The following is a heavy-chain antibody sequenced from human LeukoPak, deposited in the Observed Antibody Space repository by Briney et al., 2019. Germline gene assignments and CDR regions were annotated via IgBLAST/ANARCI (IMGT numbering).Heavy chain of an antibody. CDR2: IRYDGSNK. CDR1: GFTFSSYG. J-gene: IGHJ3*02. V-gene: IGHV3-30*02. Sequence: AGGSLRLSCAASGFTFSSYGMHWVRQAPGKGLEWVAFIRYDGSNKYYADSVEGRFTISRDNSKNTLYLQMNSLKTEDTAVYYCAKGKSSSWFDAFDIWGQGTMVTVSS. D-gene: IGHD6-13*01. CDR3: AKGKSSSWFDAFDI.